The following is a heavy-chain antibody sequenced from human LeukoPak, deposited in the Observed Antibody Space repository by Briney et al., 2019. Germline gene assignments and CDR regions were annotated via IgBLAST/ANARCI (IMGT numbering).Heavy chain of an antibody. V-gene: IGHV3-23*01. D-gene: IGHD3-10*01. CDR3: ATFRGVIKD. CDR1: GFTFSSYA. CDR2: ISGSGGST. J-gene: IGHJ4*02. Sequence: GGSLRLSSAASGFTFSSYAMSSVPQAPGKGLEWVSAISGSGGSTYYADSVKGRFTISRDNSKTTLYLQMNSLRAEDTAVYYCATFRGVIKDWGQGTLVTVSS.